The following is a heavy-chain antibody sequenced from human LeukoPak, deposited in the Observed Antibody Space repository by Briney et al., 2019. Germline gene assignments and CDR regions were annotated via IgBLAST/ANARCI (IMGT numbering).Heavy chain of an antibody. J-gene: IGHJ4*02. Sequence: GGSLSLSCAASGFSFSSYTMNWVRQAPGKGLEWVSIISSSSSYIYYADSVKGRFTISRDNAKNALYLQMNSLRVEDTAVYYCARDGRCGGDCYASWGQGTLVTVSS. V-gene: IGHV3-21*01. CDR1: GFSFSSYT. CDR3: ARDGRCGGDCYAS. D-gene: IGHD2-21*02. CDR2: ISSSSSYI.